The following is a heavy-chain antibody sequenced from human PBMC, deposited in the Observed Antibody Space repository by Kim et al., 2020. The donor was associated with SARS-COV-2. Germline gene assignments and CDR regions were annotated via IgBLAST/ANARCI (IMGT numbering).Heavy chain of an antibody. CDR3: ARRHPGSNSNYYYGIDL. D-gene: IGHD1-1*01. V-gene: IGHV4-4*02. CDR2: IYHSGST. J-gene: IGHJ6*02. CDR1: GGSISSSSW. Sequence: SETLSLTCAVSGGSISSSSWWSWVRQPPGKGLQWIGEIYHSGSTNYNPSLRSRVTISVDKSKNQFSLKLNSVTAADTAVYYCARRHPGSNSNYYYGIDLWGQGTTVTVSS.